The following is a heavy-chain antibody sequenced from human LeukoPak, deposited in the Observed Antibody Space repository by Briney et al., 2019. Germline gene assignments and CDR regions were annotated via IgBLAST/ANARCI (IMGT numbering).Heavy chain of an antibody. J-gene: IGHJ4*02. CDR2: IKQDGSEK. V-gene: IGHV3-7*03. CDR3: AKPPPFDSSGWRRPEY. D-gene: IGHD6-19*01. Sequence: GGSLRLSCAASGFTFSSYWMSWVRQAPGKGLEWVANIKQDGSEKYYVDSVKGRFTISRDNAKNSLYLQMNSLRAEDTALYYCAKPPPFDSSGWRRPEYWGQGTLVTVSS. CDR1: GFTFSSYW.